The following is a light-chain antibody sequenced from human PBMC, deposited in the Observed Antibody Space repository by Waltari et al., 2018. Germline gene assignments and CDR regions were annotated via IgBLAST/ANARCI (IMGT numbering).Light chain of an antibody. J-gene: IGLJ2*01. CDR1: SSDVGGYNL. CDR2: EGS. CDR3: CSYAGSSTVV. V-gene: IGLV2-23*01. Sequence: QSALTQPASVSGSPGQSITISCTGTSSDVGGYNLVPWYQQHPGKAPKLMIYEGSKRPSGVSNRFSGSKSGNTASLTTSGLQAEDEADYYCCSYAGSSTVVFGGGTKLTVL.